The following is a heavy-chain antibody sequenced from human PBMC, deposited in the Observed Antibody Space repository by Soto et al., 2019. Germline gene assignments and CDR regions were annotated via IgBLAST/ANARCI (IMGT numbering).Heavy chain of an antibody. V-gene: IGHV3-30-3*01. CDR1: GFTFSSYA. D-gene: IGHD3-10*01. CDR2: ISYDGSNK. J-gene: IGHJ6*02. CDR3: ARDLEVIPPWFGELLYPQGDYYYGMDV. Sequence: QVQLVESGGGVVQPGRSLRLSCAASGFTFSSYAMHWVRQAPGKGLEWVAVISYDGSNKYYADSVKGRFTISRDNSKNTLYLQMNSLRAEDTAVYYCARDLEVIPPWFGELLYPQGDYYYGMDVWGQGTTVTVSS.